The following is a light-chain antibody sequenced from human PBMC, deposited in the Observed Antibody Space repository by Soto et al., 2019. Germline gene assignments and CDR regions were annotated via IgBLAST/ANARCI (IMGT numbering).Light chain of an antibody. J-gene: IGKJ4*01. CDR1: QSVGSN. CDR2: GAS. V-gene: IGKV3-15*01. Sequence: EVVMTQSPATLSVSPGERGTLSCRASQSVGSNLAWYQQKPGQPPRLLISGASTRATGVPARFSGSGSGTEFTLTISSLQSEDFAVYYCQLYDNWPISFGGGTKVEIK. CDR3: QLYDNWPIS.